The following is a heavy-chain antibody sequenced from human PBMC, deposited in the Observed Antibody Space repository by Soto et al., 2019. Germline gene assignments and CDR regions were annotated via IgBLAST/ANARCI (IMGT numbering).Heavy chain of an antibody. CDR3: ARGSGYSGYDLIGIFDY. Sequence: SETLSLTCAVYGGSFSGYYWSWIRQPPGKGLEWIGEINHSGSTNYNPSLKSRVTISVDTSKNQFSLKLSSVTAADTAVYYCARGSGYSGYDLIGIFDYWGQGTLVTVSS. CDR1: GGSFSGYY. J-gene: IGHJ4*02. V-gene: IGHV4-34*01. D-gene: IGHD5-12*01. CDR2: INHSGST.